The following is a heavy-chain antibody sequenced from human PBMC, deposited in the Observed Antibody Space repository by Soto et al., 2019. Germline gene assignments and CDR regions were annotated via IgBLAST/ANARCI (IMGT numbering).Heavy chain of an antibody. J-gene: IGHJ4*02. CDR1: GDSISSGFYS. D-gene: IGHD2-2*01. CDR2: TFHSGAT. V-gene: IGHV4-30-4*01. Sequence: SETLSLTFTVSGDSISSGFYSWTWIRQTPGKGLEWIGYTFHSGATYFNSSLERRVSISLDTSKNQFFLKLTSVTAADTAVYYCARGGHVGSATSCCHNFWGQGTLVTVSS. CDR3: ARGGHVGSATSCCHNF.